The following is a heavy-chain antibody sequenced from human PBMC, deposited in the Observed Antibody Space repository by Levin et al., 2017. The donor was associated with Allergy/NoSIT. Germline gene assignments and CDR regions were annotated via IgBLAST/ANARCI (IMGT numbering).Heavy chain of an antibody. J-gene: IGHJ4*02. Sequence: GGSLRLSCAASGITFSTDAMSWVREAPGKGLEWVSYISSISSHMYYVDSVKGRFTISRDNAGNSLYLQMNSLRAGDTAVYYCVRGGGSSPFDYWGQGTLVTVSS. CDR1: GITFSTDA. CDR2: ISSISSHM. D-gene: IGHD1-14*01. V-gene: IGHV3-21*01. CDR3: VRGGGSSPFDY.